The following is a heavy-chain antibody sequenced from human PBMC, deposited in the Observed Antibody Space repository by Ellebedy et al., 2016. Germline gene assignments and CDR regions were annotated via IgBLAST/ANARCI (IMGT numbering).Heavy chain of an antibody. V-gene: IGHV4-31*03. D-gene: IGHD2-2*01. Sequence: SETLSLXXTVSGGSISSGGYYWSWIRQHPGKGLEWIGYIYYSGSTYYNPSLKSRVTISVDTSKNQFSLKLSSVTAADTAVYYCARDEGGYGVPAATWFNPWGQGTLVTVSS. CDR1: GGSISSGGYY. J-gene: IGHJ5*02. CDR2: IYYSGST. CDR3: ARDEGGYGVPAATWFNP.